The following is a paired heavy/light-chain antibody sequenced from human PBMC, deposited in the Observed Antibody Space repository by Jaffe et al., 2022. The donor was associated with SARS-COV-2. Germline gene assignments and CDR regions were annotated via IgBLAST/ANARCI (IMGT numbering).Light chain of an antibody. Sequence: EIVMTQSPATLSVSPGERATLSCRASQSVSSTYLAWYQQKPGQAPRLLIYGASTRATGIPARFSGSGSGTEFTLTISSLQSEDFAVYYCQQYNNWPVTFGQGTKVEIK. CDR3: QQYNNWPVT. V-gene: IGKV3-15*01. CDR2: GAS. CDR1: QSVSSTY. J-gene: IGKJ1*01.
Heavy chain of an antibody. CDR2: ISYDGSNE. V-gene: IGHV3-30*04. Sequence: QVHLVESGGGVVQPGRSLRLSCAASGFIFNNYAMHWVRQPPGKGLEWVAVISYDGSNENYADSVKGRFTISRDNSKNTLYVQMNTLRVDDTAVYYCARTPGYCTGGSCYSDAFDIWGQGTMVTVSS. J-gene: IGHJ3*02. CDR1: GFIFNNYA. CDR3: ARTPGYCTGGSCYSDAFDI. D-gene: IGHD2-15*01.